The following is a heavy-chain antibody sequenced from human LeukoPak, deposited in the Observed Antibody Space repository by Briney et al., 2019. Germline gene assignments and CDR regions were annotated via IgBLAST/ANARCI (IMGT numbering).Heavy chain of an antibody. CDR2: IYSGGST. Sequence: GGSLRLSCAASGFTVSSNYMTWVRQAPGKGLEWVSVIYSGGSTYYVDSVKGRFTISRDNSKNTVYLQINSLRAEDTAVYYCARDVVGPNRWVYGMDVWGQGTTVTVSS. D-gene: IGHD3/OR15-3a*01. CDR1: GFTVSSNY. J-gene: IGHJ6*02. V-gene: IGHV3-53*01. CDR3: ARDVVGPNRWVYGMDV.